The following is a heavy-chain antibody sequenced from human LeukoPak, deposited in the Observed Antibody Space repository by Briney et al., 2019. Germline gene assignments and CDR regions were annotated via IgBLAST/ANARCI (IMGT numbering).Heavy chain of an antibody. CDR1: GYSFTSYW. CDR2: IYPGDPDT. Sequence: GESLKISCKGSGYSFTSYWIGWVRQMPGKGLEWMGIIYPGDPDTRYSPSFQGQVTVSADKSINTAYLQWSSLEASDIAMYYCARRGETSEEYDYWGQGTLVTVSS. J-gene: IGHJ4*02. V-gene: IGHV5-51*01. CDR3: ARRGETSEEYDY. D-gene: IGHD4-17*01.